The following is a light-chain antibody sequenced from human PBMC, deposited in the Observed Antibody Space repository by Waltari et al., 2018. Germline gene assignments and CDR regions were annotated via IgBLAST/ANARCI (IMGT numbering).Light chain of an antibody. J-gene: IGLJ3*02. CDR1: SSDVGGYNS. V-gene: IGLV2-14*01. CDR2: AVT. Sequence: QSALTQPASMSGSPGQSITISCSGTSSDVGGYNSVSWYQHHPGNAPKLIIFAVTDRPSGLSNRFSGPKSGNTASLTISGLQAEDEAHYYCSSFTGINSWVFGGGTKLTVL. CDR3: SSFTGINSWV.